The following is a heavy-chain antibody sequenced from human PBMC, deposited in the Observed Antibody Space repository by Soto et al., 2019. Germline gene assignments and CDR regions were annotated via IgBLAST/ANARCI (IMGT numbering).Heavy chain of an antibody. Sequence: SVKVSCKASGGSFRKSAVNWVRQTPGQGLEWLGGFIPVYRTLNYAQKFQGRVTITADESTGTAYMTLSSLASDDTAVYYCATGVIWIGYFTVDSWGQGTRVTVSS. V-gene: IGHV1-69*13. D-gene: IGHD3-3*01. CDR3: ATGVIWIGYFTVDS. CDR2: FIPVYRTL. CDR1: GGSFRKSA. J-gene: IGHJ4*02.